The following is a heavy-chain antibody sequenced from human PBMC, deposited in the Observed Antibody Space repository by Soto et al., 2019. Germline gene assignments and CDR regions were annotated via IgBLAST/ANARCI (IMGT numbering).Heavy chain of an antibody. Sequence: SETLSLTCAVSGGSISSSNWWSWVRQPPGKGLEWIGDIYHSGSTNYNPSLKSRVTISVDTSKNQFSLKLTSVTAADTAIYYCARRLVSTETFDYWGQGTLVTVS. CDR1: GGSISSSNW. CDR3: ARRLVSTETFDY. V-gene: IGHV4-4*02. J-gene: IGHJ4*02. CDR2: IYHSGST. D-gene: IGHD5-12*01.